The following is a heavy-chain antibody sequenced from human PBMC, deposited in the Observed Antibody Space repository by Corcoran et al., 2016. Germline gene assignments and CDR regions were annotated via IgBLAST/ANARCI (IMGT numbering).Heavy chain of an antibody. CDR1: EFSFSSYW. CDR2: IKQDGSEK. V-gene: IGHV3-7*03. Sequence: EVQRGESGGGWGQTGGSLRLSCAASEFSFSSYWMTWVRQAPGKGLEWVANIKQDGSEKDYVDSVKGRFTISRDNAKNSLYLQMNSLRAEDTAVYYCASEGAAADNWFDPWGQGTLVTVSS. J-gene: IGHJ5*02. CDR3: ASEGAAADNWFDP. D-gene: IGHD6-13*01.